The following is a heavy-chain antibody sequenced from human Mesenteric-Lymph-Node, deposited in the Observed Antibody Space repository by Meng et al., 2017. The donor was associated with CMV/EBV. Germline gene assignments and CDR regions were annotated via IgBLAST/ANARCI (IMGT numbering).Heavy chain of an antibody. CDR1: GFTFSSYS. Sequence: GESLKISCAASGFTFSSYSMNWVRQAPGKGLEWVSYISSSSSTIYYADSVKGRFTISRDNAKNSLYLQMNSLRAEDTAVYYCARDRGDMTTVTRADYWGQGTLVTVSS. CDR3: ARDRGDMTTVTRADY. V-gene: IGHV3-48*04. D-gene: IGHD4-11*01. CDR2: ISSSSSTI. J-gene: IGHJ4*02.